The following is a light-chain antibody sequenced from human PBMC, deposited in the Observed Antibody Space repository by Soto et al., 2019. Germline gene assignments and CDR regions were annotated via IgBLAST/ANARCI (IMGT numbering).Light chain of an antibody. CDR2: EVS. V-gene: IGLV2-14*01. CDR3: TSYSRYRVLV. CDR1: SSDIGGYKY. J-gene: IGLJ3*02. Sequence: QSVLTQPASVSGSLGQSITISCTGTSSDIGGYKYVSWYQQHPGKAPKLMIFEVSNRPPGVSDRFSGSNSGNTACLTISALQAENEADYYCTSYSRYRVLVFGGGTKVTVL.